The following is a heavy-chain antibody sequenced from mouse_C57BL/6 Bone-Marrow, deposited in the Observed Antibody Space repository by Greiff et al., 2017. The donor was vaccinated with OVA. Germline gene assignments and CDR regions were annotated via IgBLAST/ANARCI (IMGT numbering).Heavy chain of an antibody. Sequence: QVQLQQSGAELVRPGTSVKVSCKASGYAFTNYLIEWVKQRPGQGLEWIGVINPGSGGTNYNEKFKGKATLTADKSSSTAYMQLSSLTSEDSAVYFCARSFRQLRFPYYFDYWGQGTTLTVSS. D-gene: IGHD3-2*02. V-gene: IGHV1-54*01. J-gene: IGHJ2*01. CDR1: GYAFTNYL. CDR2: INPGSGGT. CDR3: ARSFRQLRFPYYFDY.